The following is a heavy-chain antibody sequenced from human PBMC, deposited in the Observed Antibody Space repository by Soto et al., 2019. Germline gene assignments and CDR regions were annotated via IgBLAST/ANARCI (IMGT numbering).Heavy chain of an antibody. J-gene: IGHJ4*02. CDR1: GGSISSSSYY. CDR2: IYYSGST. D-gene: IGHD5-18*01. Sequence: SETLSLTCTVSGGSISSSSYYWGWIRQPPGKGLEWIGSIYYSGSTYYNPSLKSRVTISVDTSKNQFSLKLSSVTAADTAVYYCARPNGGLWPQTSDYWGQGTLVTVSS. V-gene: IGHV4-39*01. CDR3: ARPNGGLWPQTSDY.